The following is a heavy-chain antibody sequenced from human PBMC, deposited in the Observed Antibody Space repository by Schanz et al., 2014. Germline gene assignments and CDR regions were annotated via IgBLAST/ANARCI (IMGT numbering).Heavy chain of an antibody. CDR1: GYIFINSG. CDR2: ISVYNHNK. J-gene: IGHJ4*02. CDR3: AIDRRFFDRDDLYYFDS. D-gene: IGHD3-3*01. Sequence: QIQLVQSGPEVKKPGATVKVSCKASGYIFINSGISWVRQAPGQGLEWMGWISVYNHNKEYDQKFQGRVTMTTDTSTIPAYMALTHLRSDDTAVYYCAIDRRFFDRDDLYYFDSWGQGTLVTVSS. V-gene: IGHV1-18*01.